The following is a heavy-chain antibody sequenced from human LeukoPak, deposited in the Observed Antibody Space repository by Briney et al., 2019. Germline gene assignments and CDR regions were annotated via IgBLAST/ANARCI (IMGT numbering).Heavy chain of an antibody. CDR2: ISSNGGST. V-gene: IGHV3-64D*06. D-gene: IGHD6-19*01. CDR3: VKLDSYSSGWFSSPRFDY. CDR1: GFTFSHYS. Sequence: AGGSLRLSCVASGFTFSHYSMNWVRQAPGKGLEYVSAISSNGGSTYYADSVKGRFTISRDNSKNTLYLQMSSLRAEDTAVYYCVKLDSYSSGWFSSPRFDYWGQGTLVTVSS. J-gene: IGHJ4*02.